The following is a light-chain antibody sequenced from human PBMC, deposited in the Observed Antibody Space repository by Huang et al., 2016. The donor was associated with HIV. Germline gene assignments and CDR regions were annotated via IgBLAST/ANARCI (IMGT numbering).Light chain of an antibody. J-gene: IGKJ1*01. CDR3: QQYNTFWT. CDR1: QSVSTW. CDR2: KSS. Sequence: DIQMTQSPSILSASVGDRVTITCRASQSVSTWLAWYQQKPGHPPKRLIYKSSTLESRVPSRFSGSGSGTEFTLPISSLQPDDFATYYCQQYNTFWTFGQGTKV. V-gene: IGKV1-5*03.